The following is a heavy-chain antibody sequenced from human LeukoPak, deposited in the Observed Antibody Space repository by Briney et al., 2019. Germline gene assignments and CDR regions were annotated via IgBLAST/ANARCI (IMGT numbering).Heavy chain of an antibody. V-gene: IGHV1-2*02. CDR1: GYTFTGYY. D-gene: IGHD2-2*01. CDR3: ARATQYQDIVVVPAAKLDYYYYGMDV. Sequence: ATVKVSCKASGYTFTGYYMHWVRQAPGQGLEWMGWINPNSGGTNYAQKFQGRVTMTRDTSISTAYMELSRLRSDDTAVYYCARATQYQDIVVVPAAKLDYYYYGMDVWGQGTTVTVSS. CDR2: INPNSGGT. J-gene: IGHJ6*02.